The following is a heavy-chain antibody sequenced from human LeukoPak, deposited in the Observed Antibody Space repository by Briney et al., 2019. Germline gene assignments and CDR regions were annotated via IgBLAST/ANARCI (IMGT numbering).Heavy chain of an antibody. J-gene: IGHJ4*02. Sequence: SETLSLACTGSGGSISSYYWSWIRQPPGKGLEWIGYIYYSGSTNYNPSLKSRVTISVDTSKNQFSLKLSSVTAADTAVYYCARGTVVTQIDYWGQGTLVTVSS. CDR1: GGSISSYY. CDR2: IYYSGST. D-gene: IGHD4-23*01. V-gene: IGHV4-59*01. CDR3: ARGTVVTQIDY.